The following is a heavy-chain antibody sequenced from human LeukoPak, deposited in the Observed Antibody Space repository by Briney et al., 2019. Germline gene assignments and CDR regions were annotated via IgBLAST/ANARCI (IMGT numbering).Heavy chain of an antibody. V-gene: IGHV3-30*01. D-gene: IGHD2-2*01. Sequence: GRSLRLSCAASGFTFSSSAMHWVRQAPGKGLEWVAVISYDGSNKYYADSVKGRFTISRDNSKNTLYLQMNSLRAEDTAVYYCARDQSGARGTSCYCNWFDPWGQGTLVTVSS. CDR1: GFTFSSSA. J-gene: IGHJ5*02. CDR2: ISYDGSNK. CDR3: ARDQSGARGTSCYCNWFDP.